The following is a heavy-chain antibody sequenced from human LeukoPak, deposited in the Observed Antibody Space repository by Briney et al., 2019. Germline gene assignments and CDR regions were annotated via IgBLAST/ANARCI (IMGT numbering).Heavy chain of an antibody. CDR1: GITLSGYD. V-gene: IGHV3-13*04. D-gene: IGHD3-10*01. Sequence: GGSLRLSCAASGITLSGYDMHWVRQSTGKGLEWVSCIGSAGDTYYAGSVKGRFTISREDAKKSLYLQVNSLRAGDTAVYYCVRGIGNYYDSGAADCWGQGTRVTVAP. CDR2: IGSAGDT. CDR3: VRGIGNYYDSGAADC. J-gene: IGHJ4*02.